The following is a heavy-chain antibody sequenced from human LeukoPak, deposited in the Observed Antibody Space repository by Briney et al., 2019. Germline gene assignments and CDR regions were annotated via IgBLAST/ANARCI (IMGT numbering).Heavy chain of an antibody. CDR1: GGSISSGDYY. V-gene: IGHV4-30-4*01. Sequence: SQTLSLTCTVSGGSISSGDYYWSWIRQPPGKGLEWIGYIYYSGSTYYNPSLKSRVTISVDTSKNQFSLKLSSVTAADTAVYYCARGSIAAAGWFDPWGQGTLVTVSS. D-gene: IGHD6-13*01. J-gene: IGHJ5*02. CDR3: ARGSIAAAGWFDP. CDR2: IYYSGST.